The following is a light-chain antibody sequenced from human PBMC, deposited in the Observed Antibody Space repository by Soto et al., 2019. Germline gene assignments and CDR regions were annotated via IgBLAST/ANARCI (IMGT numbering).Light chain of an antibody. CDR3: AAWDDSLNGWV. CDR2: SSD. V-gene: IGLV1-44*01. J-gene: IGLJ3*02. CDR1: SSNIGSNT. Sequence: QLVLTQPPSASGTPGQRVTISCSGGSSNIGSNTVNWYQQLPGTAPKLLIYSSDQRPSGVPDRFSGSKSGTSASLAIRGLQSEDEADYCCAAWDDSLNGWVFGGGTKVTVL.